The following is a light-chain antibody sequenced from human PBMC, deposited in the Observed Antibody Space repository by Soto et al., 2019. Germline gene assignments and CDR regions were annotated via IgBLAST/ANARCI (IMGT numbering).Light chain of an antibody. CDR1: QSVSSN. V-gene: IGKV3-15*01. CDR2: DTS. J-gene: IGKJ1*01. CDR3: QQYNDWPQT. Sequence: EIVMTQSPATLSVSPGERATLSCRASQSVSSNLAWYQQKPGQAPRLLIYDTSTRATGVPTRFSGSRSGAEFTLTIRSLQSEDFAVYYCQQYNDWPQTFGQGTKVDIK.